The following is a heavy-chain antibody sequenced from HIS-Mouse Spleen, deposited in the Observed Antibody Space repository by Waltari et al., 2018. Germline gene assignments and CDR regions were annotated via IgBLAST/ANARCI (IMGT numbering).Heavy chain of an antibody. D-gene: IGHD3-22*01. CDR1: GFTFSSYW. CDR3: AREGGAMIVVVITTSPLGAFDI. J-gene: IGHJ3*02. CDR2: IKQDGSEK. Sequence: EVQLVESGGGLVQPGGSLRLSCAASGFTFSSYWMSWVRPAPGKGLEWVANIKQDGSEKYYVDSVKGRFTISRDNAKNSLYLQMNSLRAEDTAVYYCAREGGAMIVVVITTSPLGAFDIWGQGTMVTVSS. V-gene: IGHV3-7*01.